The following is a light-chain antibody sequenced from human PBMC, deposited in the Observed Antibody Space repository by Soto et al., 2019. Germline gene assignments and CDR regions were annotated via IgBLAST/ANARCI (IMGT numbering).Light chain of an antibody. V-gene: IGKV3-15*01. CDR3: QQDNNWPPYT. CDR1: RGVSSN. J-gene: IGKJ2*01. CDR2: GVS. Sequence: EIVMTQSPATLSVSPGGRATLSCRASRGVSSNLAWYQHKPGHAPRLLIYGVSTRATGIPARFSGSGSGTEFTLTISSLQSEDVAVYYCQQDNNWPPYTFGQGTKLEIK.